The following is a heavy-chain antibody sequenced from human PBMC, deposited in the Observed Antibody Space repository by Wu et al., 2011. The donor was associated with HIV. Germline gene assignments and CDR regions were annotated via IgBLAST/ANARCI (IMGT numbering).Heavy chain of an antibody. CDR2: INPYNGNT. D-gene: IGHD3-10*01. J-gene: IGHJ6*02. V-gene: IGHV1-18*01. CDR3: ARLSMVRGVIITLDYYYGMDV. Sequence: QVQLVQSGAEVKKPGSSVKVSCKASGDTFSNYAISWVRQAPGQGLEWMAWINPYNGNTNYAQKLQGRVTMTTDTSTSTAYMELRSLRSDDTAVYYCARLSMVRGVIITLDYYYGMDVWGQGTTVTVSS. CDR1: GDTFSNYA.